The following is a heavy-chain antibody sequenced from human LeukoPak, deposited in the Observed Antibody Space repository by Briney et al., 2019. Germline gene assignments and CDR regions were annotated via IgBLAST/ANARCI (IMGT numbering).Heavy chain of an antibody. CDR2: IFHSGST. CDR1: GGSIGASINSPNW. V-gene: IGHV4-4*01. CDR3: ARAPRAYCSTTGSCFQDY. J-gene: IGHJ4*02. Sequence: GTLSLTCAVPGGSIGASINSPNWWSWVRQPPGKGLEWIGEIFHSGSTNYNPSLKSRVTMSVDKSKNQFSLNLTSVTAADTAVYFCARAPRAYCSTTGSCFQDYWGQGTLVTVSS. D-gene: IGHD2-2*01.